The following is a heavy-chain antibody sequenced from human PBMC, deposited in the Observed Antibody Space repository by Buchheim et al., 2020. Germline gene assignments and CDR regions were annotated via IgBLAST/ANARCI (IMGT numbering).Heavy chain of an antibody. Sequence: QVQLVESGGGVVQPGRSLRLSCAASGFTFSSYGMHWVRQAPGKGLEWVAVISYDGSNKYYADSVKGRFTISRDNSKNTLYLRMNRLRAEDTAVYYGGANWNYPGVFDYWGQGTL. J-gene: IGHJ4*02. CDR2: ISYDGSNK. D-gene: IGHD1-7*01. CDR3: GANWNYPGVFDY. CDR1: GFTFSSYG. V-gene: IGHV3-30*03.